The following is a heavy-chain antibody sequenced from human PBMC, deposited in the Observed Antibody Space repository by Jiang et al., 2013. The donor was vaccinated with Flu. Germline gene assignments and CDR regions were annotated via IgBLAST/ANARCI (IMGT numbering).Heavy chain of an antibody. D-gene: IGHD7-27*01. Sequence: EVQLLESGGGLVQPGGSLRLSCAASGFTFSNYAMSWVRQAPGKGLEWVSGIRGSGGNTYYADSVKGRFTISRDDSKNTLYLQMNSLRAEDTAVYYCAKGLQTSRLGIDCWGQGTLVTVLL. CDR1: GFTFSNYA. J-gene: IGHJ4*02. CDR2: IRGSGGNT. V-gene: IGHV3-23*01. CDR3: AKGLQTSRLGIDC.